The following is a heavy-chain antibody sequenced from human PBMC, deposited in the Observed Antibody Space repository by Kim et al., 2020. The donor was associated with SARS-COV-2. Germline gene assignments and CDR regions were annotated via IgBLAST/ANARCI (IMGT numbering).Heavy chain of an antibody. CDR2: ISSNGGST. D-gene: IGHD3-10*01. CDR1: GFTFSSYA. CDR3: VKEGYYGSGSYYNADY. Sequence: GGSLRLSCSASGFTFSSYAMHWVRQAPGKGLEYVSAISSNGGSTYYADSVKGRFTISRDNSKNTLYLQMSSLRAEDTAVYYCVKEGYYGSGSYYNADYWGQGTLVTVSS. J-gene: IGHJ4*02. V-gene: IGHV3-64D*06.